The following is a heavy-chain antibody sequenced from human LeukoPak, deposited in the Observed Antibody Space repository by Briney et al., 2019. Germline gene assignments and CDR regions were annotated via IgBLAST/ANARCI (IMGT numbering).Heavy chain of an antibody. CDR2: MNPNSGNT. D-gene: IGHD1-1*01. CDR1: GYTFTSYD. Sequence: GASVKVSCKASGYTFTSYDINWVRQATGQGLEWMGWMNPNSGNTGYAQKFQGRVTITRNTSISTAYMELSSLRSEDTAVYYCARGPLNAWRNYYYYYMDVWGKGTTVTISS. J-gene: IGHJ6*03. V-gene: IGHV1-8*03. CDR3: ARGPLNAWRNYYYYYMDV.